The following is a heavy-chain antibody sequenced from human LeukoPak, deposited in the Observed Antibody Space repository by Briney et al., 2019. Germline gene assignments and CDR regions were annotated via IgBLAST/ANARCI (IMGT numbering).Heavy chain of an antibody. CDR3: AKQKTAYDILTGYSYFDY. V-gene: IGHV3-23*01. J-gene: IGHJ4*02. D-gene: IGHD3-9*01. Sequence: GGSLRLSCAASGFTFSSYAMSWVRQAPGKGLEWVSAISGSGGSTYYADSVKGRFTISRDNSKNTLYLQMNSLRAEDTAVYFFAKQKTAYDILTGYSYFDYWGQGTLVTVSS. CDR2: ISGSGGST. CDR1: GFTFSSYA.